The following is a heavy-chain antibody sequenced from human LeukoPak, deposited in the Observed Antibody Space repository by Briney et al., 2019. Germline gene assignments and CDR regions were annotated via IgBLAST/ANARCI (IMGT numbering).Heavy chain of an antibody. CDR2: VSYDGSNK. CDR3: ARGPSVVITHFDY. V-gene: IGHV3-30*19. Sequence: PGRSLRLSCAASGFTFSSYGMHWVRQAPGSGLEWMAVVSYDGSNKYYADSVKGRFTISRDNSKNTVHLQMNSLRAEDTAVYYCARGPSVVITHFDYWGQGTLVTVSS. CDR1: GFTFSSYG. D-gene: IGHD3-22*01. J-gene: IGHJ4*02.